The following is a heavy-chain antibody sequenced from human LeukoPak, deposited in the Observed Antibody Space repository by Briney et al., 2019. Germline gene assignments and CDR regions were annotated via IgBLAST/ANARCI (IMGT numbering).Heavy chain of an antibody. D-gene: IGHD4-17*01. J-gene: IGHJ4*02. CDR3: ARDPTYGDYVFFDY. Sequence: PGGSLRLSCAASGFTFSSYSMNWVRQAPGKGMEWVSYISSSSSTIYYADSVKGRFTISRDNAKNSLYLQMNSLRDEDTAVYYCARDPTYGDYVFFDYWGQGTLVTVSS. V-gene: IGHV3-48*02. CDR2: ISSSSSTI. CDR1: GFTFSSYS.